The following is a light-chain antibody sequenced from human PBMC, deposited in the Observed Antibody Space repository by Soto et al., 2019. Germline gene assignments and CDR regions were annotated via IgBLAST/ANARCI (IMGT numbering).Light chain of an antibody. J-gene: IGKJ4*01. CDR1: HSLVHSNGNTY. CDR3: MRGTHWPRA. V-gene: IGKV2-30*02. Sequence: VVVTPSPLSLPVTLGQPASISCRSNHSLVHSNGNTYLNWFHHRPGQSPRSLIYQVSNRGSGGPDRFRGRGSGTDCTLNISRVEAEDCGVDYCMRGTHWPRAFGGGTKVE. CDR2: QVS.